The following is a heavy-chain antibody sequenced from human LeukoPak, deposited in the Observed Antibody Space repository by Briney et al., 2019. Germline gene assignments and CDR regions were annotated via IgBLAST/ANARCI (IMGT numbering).Heavy chain of an antibody. J-gene: IGHJ4*02. V-gene: IGHV3-74*01. CDR2: INVDGTST. CDR3: AREGSGSLDY. CDR1: GFSFSPYW. Sequence: PGGSLRLSCAASGFSFSPYWMHWVRQAPGKGLVWVSRINVDGTSTSYADSVKDRFTISRDNAKNTLYLQMNSLRAEDTAMYYCAREGSGSLDYWGQGTLVTVSS. D-gene: IGHD1-26*01.